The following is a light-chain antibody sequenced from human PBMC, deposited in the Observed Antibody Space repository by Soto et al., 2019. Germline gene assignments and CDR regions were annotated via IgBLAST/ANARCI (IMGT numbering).Light chain of an antibody. V-gene: IGKV3-20*01. CDR1: ETVTNSY. CDR2: GAS. Sequence: EVVLTQSPRTLSLSPGERATLSCRASETVTNSYLAWYQQNPGQAPRLVIYGASTRATGIADRFGGSGSGTDFTLTISRLEPEDFAVYYCQQYGSSSLTFGGGTKVEIK. J-gene: IGKJ4*01. CDR3: QQYGSSSLT.